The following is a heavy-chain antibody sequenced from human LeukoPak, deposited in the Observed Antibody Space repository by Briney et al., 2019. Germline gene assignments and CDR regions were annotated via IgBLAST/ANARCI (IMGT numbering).Heavy chain of an antibody. Sequence: SETLSLTCTVSGGSISSSSYYWEWILQPPGKGLEWIGAIYYSGSTNYNPSLKSRVTISVDTSKNQFSLKLSSVTAADTAVYYCARHRIPAALASAFDYWGQGTLVTVSS. J-gene: IGHJ4*02. CDR3: ARHRIPAALASAFDY. CDR1: GGSISSSSYY. D-gene: IGHD2-2*01. V-gene: IGHV4-39*01. CDR2: IYYSGST.